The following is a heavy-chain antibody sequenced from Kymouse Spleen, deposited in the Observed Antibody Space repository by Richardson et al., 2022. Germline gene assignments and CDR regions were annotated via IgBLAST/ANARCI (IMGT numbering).Heavy chain of an antibody. CDR2: IYYSGST. Sequence: QVQLQESGPGLVKPSETLSLTCTVSGGSVSSGSYYWSWIRQPPGKGLEWIGYIYYSGSTNYNPSLKSRVTISVDTSKNQFSLKLSSVTAADTAVYYCARERVVGAYFDYWGQGTLVTVSS. J-gene: IGHJ4*02. CDR1: GGSVSSGSYY. D-gene: IGHD1-26*01. CDR3: ARERVVGAYFDY. V-gene: IGHV4-61*01.